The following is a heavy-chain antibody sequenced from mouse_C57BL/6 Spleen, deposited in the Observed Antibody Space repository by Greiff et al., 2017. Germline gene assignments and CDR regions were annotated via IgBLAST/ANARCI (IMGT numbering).Heavy chain of an antibody. J-gene: IGHJ2*01. V-gene: IGHV5-17*01. Sequence: EVKVVESGGGLVKPGGSLKLSCAASGFTFSDYGMHWVRQAPEKGLEWVAYISSGSSTIYYADTVKGRFTISRDNAKNTLFLQMTSLRSEDTAMYYCARESTVAFDYWGQGTTLTVSS. CDR3: ARESTVAFDY. CDR1: GFTFSDYG. D-gene: IGHD1-1*01. CDR2: ISSGSSTI.